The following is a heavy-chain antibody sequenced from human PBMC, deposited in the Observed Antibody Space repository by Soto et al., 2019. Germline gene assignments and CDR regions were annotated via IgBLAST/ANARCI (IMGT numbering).Heavy chain of an antibody. CDR2: IYYGGST. CDR3: ARQVSGQIPHFGWLSPVAS. Sequence: SETLSLTCTVSGGDVTSSRYYWAWIRQTPGKGLEWIAAIYYGGSTYYSASLKSRVTISIDTSKNQFSLKLTSVTAADAAVYFCARQVSGQIPHFGWLSPVASWGQGTLVTVSS. V-gene: IGHV4-39*01. J-gene: IGHJ5*02. D-gene: IGHD3-9*01. CDR1: GGDVTSSRYY.